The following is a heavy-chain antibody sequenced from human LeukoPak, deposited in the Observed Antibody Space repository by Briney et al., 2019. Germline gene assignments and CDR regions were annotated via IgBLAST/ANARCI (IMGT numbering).Heavy chain of an antibody. CDR3: ARGFVEVASVTMGY. CDR1: GFTFSNYW. D-gene: IGHD5-24*01. V-gene: IGHV3-74*01. J-gene: IGHJ4*02. Sequence: GSLRLSCAASGFTFSNYWMHWVRQAPGKGLVWVSHINSDGRTTTYADSVKGRFTISRDNAKNTLYLQMNSLGAEDTAVYYCARGFVEVASVTMGYWGQGTLVTVSS. CDR2: INSDGRTT.